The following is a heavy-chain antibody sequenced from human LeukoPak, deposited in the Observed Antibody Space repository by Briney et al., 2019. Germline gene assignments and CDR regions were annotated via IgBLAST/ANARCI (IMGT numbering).Heavy chain of an antibody. Sequence: ASVKVSCKASGYSFTMYGISWVRQAPGQGLEWMGWISGFNAYTNYAQKLQGRVTMTTDTSTSTAYMEVRGLRSDDTAVYYCARDHWSHYYGSGGENYFDPWGQGALVNVSS. CDR3: ARDHWSHYYGSGGENYFDP. J-gene: IGHJ5*02. CDR1: GYSFTMYG. CDR2: ISGFNAYT. V-gene: IGHV1-18*01. D-gene: IGHD3-10*01.